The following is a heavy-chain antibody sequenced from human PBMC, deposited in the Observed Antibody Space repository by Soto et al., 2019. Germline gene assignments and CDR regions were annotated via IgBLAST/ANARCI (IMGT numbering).Heavy chain of an antibody. J-gene: IGHJ4*02. V-gene: IGHV4-59*12. D-gene: IGHD5-12*01. CDR1: GASIRDTF. CDR3: VRGAGWLPRD. CDR2: VHYTGGV. Sequence: QVRLQESGPGLVKPSETLSLTCNVLGASIRDTFGGWFRQPPGKGLEWIGYVHYTGGVTYNPSLHSRLSISLDTSKTQVSLRLSSVIAADTAVYYCVRGAGWLPRDWGQGTTVTVSS.